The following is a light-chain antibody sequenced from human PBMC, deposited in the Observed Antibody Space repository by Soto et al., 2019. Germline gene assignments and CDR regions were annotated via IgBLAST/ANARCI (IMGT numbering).Light chain of an antibody. CDR3: QHYNSYSEA. CDR1: QSISSW. V-gene: IGKV1-5*01. CDR2: DAS. J-gene: IGKJ1*01. Sequence: DIQMTQSRSTLSASVGDRVTITCRASQSISSWLAWYQQKPGKAPKLLIYDASSLESGVPSRFSGSGSETEFTLTISSLQPDDFATYYCQHYNSYSEAFGQGTKVDIK.